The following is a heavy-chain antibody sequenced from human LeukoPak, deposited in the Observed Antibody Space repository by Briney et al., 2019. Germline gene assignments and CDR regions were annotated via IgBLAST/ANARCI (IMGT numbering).Heavy chain of an antibody. J-gene: IGHJ4*02. D-gene: IGHD3-22*01. V-gene: IGHV3-21*01. CDR2: ISSSSSYI. CDR3: ARGPYYYDSSGSHPVDY. Sequence: GGSLRLSCAASGFTFSSYSMNWVRQAPGKGLEWVSSISSSSSYIYYADSVKGRFTISRDNAKNSLYLQMNSPRAEDTAVYYCARGPYYYDSSGSHPVDYWGQGTLVTVSS. CDR1: GFTFSSYS.